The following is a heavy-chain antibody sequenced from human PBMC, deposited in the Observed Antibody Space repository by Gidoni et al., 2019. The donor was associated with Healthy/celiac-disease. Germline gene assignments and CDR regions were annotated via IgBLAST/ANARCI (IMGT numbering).Heavy chain of an antibody. J-gene: IGHJ2*01. CDR1: GFTFSSYS. CDR2: ISSSSSYI. CDR3: ARGQGWYFDL. Sequence: EVQLVESGGGLVKPGGSLRISCAASGFTFSSYSMNWVRQAPGKGLEWVSSISSSSSYIYYADSVKGRFTISRDNAKNSLYLQMNSLRAEDTAVYYCARGQGWYFDLWGRGTLVTVSS. V-gene: IGHV3-21*01.